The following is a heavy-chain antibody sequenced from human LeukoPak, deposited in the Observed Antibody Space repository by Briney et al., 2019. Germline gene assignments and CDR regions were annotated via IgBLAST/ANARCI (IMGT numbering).Heavy chain of an antibody. J-gene: IGHJ6*02. CDR3: ARDGPTMSRYGTDV. CDR2: INQDGSDK. Sequence: GGSLRLSCAASGFTFSSYWMSWVRQAPGKGLEWVANINQDGSDKYYVDSVKGRFTTSRATAKNSLYLQMNSLSAEDTAVYYCARDGPTMSRYGTDVWGQGTTVTVSS. D-gene: IGHD3-10*02. CDR1: GFTFSSYW. V-gene: IGHV3-7*01.